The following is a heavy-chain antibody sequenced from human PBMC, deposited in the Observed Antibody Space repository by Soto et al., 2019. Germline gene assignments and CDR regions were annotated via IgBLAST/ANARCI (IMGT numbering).Heavy chain of an antibody. J-gene: IGHJ4*02. CDR3: ASPIGAYYDILTGGY. V-gene: IGHV4-39*01. CDR2: IYYSGST. Sequence: SETLSLTCTVSGGSISSSSYYWGWIRQPPGKGLEWIGSIYYSGSTYYNPSLKSRVTISVDTSKNQFSLKLSSVTAADTAVYYCASPIGAYYDILTGGYWGQGTLVTVSS. D-gene: IGHD3-9*01. CDR1: GGSISSSSYY.